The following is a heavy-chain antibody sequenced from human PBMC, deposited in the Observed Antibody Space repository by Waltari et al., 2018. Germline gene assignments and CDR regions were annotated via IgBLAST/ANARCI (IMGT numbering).Heavy chain of an antibody. CDR1: VGTFSSYT. CDR3: ALSGYDYQEN. CDR2: IIPILGIA. D-gene: IGHD5-12*01. J-gene: IGHJ4*02. V-gene: IGHV1-69*02. Sequence: QVQLVQSGAEVKKPGSSVKVSCKASVGTFSSYTIRWVRQAPGQGLEWMGRIIPILGIANYAQKFQGRVTITADKSTSTAYMELSSLRSEDTAVYYCALSGYDYQENWGQGTLVTVSS.